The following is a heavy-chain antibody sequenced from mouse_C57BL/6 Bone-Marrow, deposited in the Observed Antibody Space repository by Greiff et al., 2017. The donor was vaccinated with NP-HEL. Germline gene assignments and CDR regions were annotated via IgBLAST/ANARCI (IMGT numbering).Heavy chain of an antibody. D-gene: IGHD1-1*01. CDR1: GYTFTDHT. J-gene: IGHJ1*03. CDR2: IYPRDGST. Sequence: VMLVESDAELVKPGASVKISCKVSGYTFTDHTIHWMKQRPEQGLEWIGYIYPRDGSTKYNEKFKGKATLTADKSSSTAYMQLNSLTSEDSAVYFCARWSPYYYGSSYVGWYFDVWGTGTTVTVSS. V-gene: IGHV1-78*01. CDR3: ARWSPYYYGSSYVGWYFDV.